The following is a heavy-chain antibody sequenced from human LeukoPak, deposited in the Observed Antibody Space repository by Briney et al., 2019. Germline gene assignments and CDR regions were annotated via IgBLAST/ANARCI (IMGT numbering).Heavy chain of an antibody. D-gene: IGHD5-12*01. Sequence: ASVKVSCKASGYTYTSYDINWVRQATGQGLEWMGWMNPNSGSTGYAQKFQGRVTITWNTSISTAYMALSGLRSEDTAVYYCARGRSTGYPYYFEYWGQGTLVTVSS. CDR3: ARGRSTGYPYYFEY. CDR2: MNPNSGST. CDR1: GYTYTSYD. J-gene: IGHJ4*02. V-gene: IGHV1-8*03.